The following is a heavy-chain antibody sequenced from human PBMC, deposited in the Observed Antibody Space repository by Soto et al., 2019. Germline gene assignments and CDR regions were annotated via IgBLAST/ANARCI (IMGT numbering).Heavy chain of an antibody. Sequence: PSQTLSLTCAISGDSVSSNSAAWNWIRQSPSRGLEWLGRTYYRSKWYNDYAVSVKSRITINPDTSKNQFSLQLNSVTPEDTAVYYCARDRRTGIAVAGNRSYYYYGMDVWGQGTTVTVSS. CDR3: ARDRRTGIAVAGNRSYYYYGMDV. V-gene: IGHV6-1*01. D-gene: IGHD6-19*01. J-gene: IGHJ6*02. CDR2: TYYRSKWYN. CDR1: GDSVSSNSAA.